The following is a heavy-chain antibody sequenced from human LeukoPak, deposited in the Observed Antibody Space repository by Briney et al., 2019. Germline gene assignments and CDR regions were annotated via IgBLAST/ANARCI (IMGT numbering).Heavy chain of an antibody. CDR1: GYTFTSYA. D-gene: IGHD6-13*01. V-gene: IGHV7-4-1*02. CDR2: INTNTGNP. CDR3: AREVGIAAAGTPYYYYYYMDV. J-gene: IGHJ6*03. Sequence: ASVKVSCKASGYTFTSYAMNWVRQAPGQGLEWMGWINTNTGNPTYAQGFTGRFVFSLDTSVSTAYLQISSLKAEDTAVYYCAREVGIAAAGTPYYYYYYMDVWGKGTTVTVS.